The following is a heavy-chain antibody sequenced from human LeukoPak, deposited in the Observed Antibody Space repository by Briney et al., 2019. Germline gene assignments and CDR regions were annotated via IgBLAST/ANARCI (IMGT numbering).Heavy chain of an antibody. CDR1: GGSISSYY. CDR2: IYHSGST. D-gene: IGHD3-10*01. Sequence: SETLSLTCTVSGGSISSYYWGWIRQPPGKGLEWIGSIYHSGSTYYNPSLKSRVTISVDTSKNQFSLKLSSVTAADTAVYYCARRRRGGGYYGSGSLFVFDYWGQGTLVTVSS. J-gene: IGHJ4*02. V-gene: IGHV4-39*07. CDR3: ARRRRGGGYYGSGSLFVFDY.